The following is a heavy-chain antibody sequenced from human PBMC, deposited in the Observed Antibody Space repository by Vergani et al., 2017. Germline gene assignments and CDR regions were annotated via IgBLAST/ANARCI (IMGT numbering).Heavy chain of an antibody. CDR2: VDTEDGEK. V-gene: IGHV1-69-2*01. Sequence: EVQLVQSGAEVKKPGATMKISCKVSGYTFTDHSMHWVKQAPGKGLEWIGLVDTEDGEKIYAEKFKGRVTIAADTSTDTAHLELSSLRSEDTAVYYCATPQTVTTGGMEVWGQGTTVIVSS. D-gene: IGHD4-17*01. CDR3: ATPQTVTTGGMEV. J-gene: IGHJ6*02. CDR1: GYTFTDHS.